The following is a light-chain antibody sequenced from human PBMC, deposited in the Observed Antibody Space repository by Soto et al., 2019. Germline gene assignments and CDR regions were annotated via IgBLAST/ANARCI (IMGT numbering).Light chain of an antibody. Sequence: TQSPGTLSLSPGERATLSCRASQSVTGSYLAWYQQKPGQAPRLLIYGASNRATGIPDRFSGSGSGTDFTLTISRLEPEDFAVYYCQQYGSSGTFGQGTKVDI. J-gene: IGKJ1*01. CDR1: QSVTGSY. CDR3: QQYGSSGT. V-gene: IGKV3-20*01. CDR2: GAS.